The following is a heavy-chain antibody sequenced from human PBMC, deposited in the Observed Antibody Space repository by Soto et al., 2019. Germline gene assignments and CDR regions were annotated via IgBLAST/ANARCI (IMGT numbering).Heavy chain of an antibody. J-gene: IGHJ6*02. CDR1: GFTCSSYS. Sequence: GGSLRLSCAASGFTCSSYSMNWVRQAPGKGLEWVSSISSSSSYIYYADSVKGRFTISRDNAKNSLYLQMNSLRAEDTAVYYCASRGESRGYCSSTSCYTEASDYYGMDVWGQGPTVTVSS. CDR3: ASRGESRGYCSSTSCYTEASDYYGMDV. V-gene: IGHV3-21*01. CDR2: ISSSSSYI. D-gene: IGHD2-2*02.